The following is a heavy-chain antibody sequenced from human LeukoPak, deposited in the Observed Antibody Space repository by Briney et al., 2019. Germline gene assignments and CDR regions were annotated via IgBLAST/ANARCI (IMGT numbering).Heavy chain of an antibody. Sequence: SETLSLTCTVSGGSISSYYWSWIRQPPGKGLEWIGYIYYSGSTNYNPSLKSRVTISVDTSKNQFSLKLSSVTAADTAVYYLGRGGSSCSTSGDWSAPGARETRATVPS. CDR1: GGSISSYY. CDR3: GRGGSSCSTSGDWSAP. D-gene: IGHD6-13*01. CDR2: IYYSGST. J-gene: IGHJ5*02. V-gene: IGHV4-59*01.